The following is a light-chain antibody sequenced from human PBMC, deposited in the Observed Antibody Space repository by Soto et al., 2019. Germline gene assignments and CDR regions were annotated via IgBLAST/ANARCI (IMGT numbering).Light chain of an antibody. CDR2: DVS. Sequence: QSALTQPASVTGSPGQSITISCTGTSSDVGGYAYVSWYQQHPGKAPKLMIYDVSNRPSRVSNRFSGSKSGNTASLTISGLQAEAEADYYCSSYTSSSTVVFGGGTKVTVL. V-gene: IGLV2-14*01. CDR3: SSYTSSSTVV. J-gene: IGLJ2*01. CDR1: SSDVGGYAY.